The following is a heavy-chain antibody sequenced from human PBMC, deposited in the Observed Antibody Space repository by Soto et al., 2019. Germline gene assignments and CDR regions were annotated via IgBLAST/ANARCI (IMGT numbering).Heavy chain of an antibody. CDR2: VYYAGTT. Sequence: SETLSLTCTVFDGSITPNYYTWVRQPPGKGLEWIGYVYYAGTTTYNPSLKSRVSISIDTSKNEVSLKLSSVTAADTAVYYCARLGAYYQALDSWGQGTLVTVSS. J-gene: IGHJ4*02. V-gene: IGHV4-59*08. CDR3: ARLGAYYQALDS. CDR1: DGSITPNY. D-gene: IGHD3-22*01.